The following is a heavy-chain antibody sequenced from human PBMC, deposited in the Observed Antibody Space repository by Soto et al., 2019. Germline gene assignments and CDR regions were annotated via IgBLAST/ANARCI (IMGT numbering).Heavy chain of an antibody. Sequence: SVKVSCKASGDISSSTISWVRQAPGQGLEWVGRVIPTLGIANYAQKFQGRVTITADKSTSTAYMELSSLRSEDTAVYYCARGKYCVTTTCYSWLDSWGQGTLVTVSS. V-gene: IGHV1-69*02. D-gene: IGHD3-22*01. CDR2: VIPTLGIA. J-gene: IGHJ5*01. CDR1: GDISSST. CDR3: ARGKYCVTTTCYSWLDS.